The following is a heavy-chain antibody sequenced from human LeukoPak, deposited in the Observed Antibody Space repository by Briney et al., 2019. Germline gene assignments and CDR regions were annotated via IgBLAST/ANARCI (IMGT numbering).Heavy chain of an antibody. V-gene: IGHV1-46*01. CDR1: GYSFTSYY. D-gene: IGHD4-17*01. CDR2: INPSGGST. CDR3: ALTTVTTVGFDY. J-gene: IGHJ4*02. Sequence: ASVKVSCKASGYSFTSYYIHWVRQAPGQGLEWMGIINPSGGSTSYAQKFQGRLSMTRDTSTSTVYMELSSLRSEDTAVYYCALTTVTTVGFDYWGQGTLVTVSS.